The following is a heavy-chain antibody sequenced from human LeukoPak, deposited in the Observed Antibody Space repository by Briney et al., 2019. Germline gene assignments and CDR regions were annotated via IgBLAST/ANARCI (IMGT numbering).Heavy chain of an antibody. D-gene: IGHD1-26*01. Sequence: SETLSLTCTVSGGSVSSGSYYWSWIRQPPGKGLERIGYIHYSGSTNYNPSLKGRVTISVDTSKNQFSLKLSSVTAADAAVYYCARDMGYGANWFDPWGQGTLVTVSS. CDR2: IHYSGST. J-gene: IGHJ5*02. V-gene: IGHV4-61*01. CDR3: ARDMGYGANWFDP. CDR1: GGSVSSGSYY.